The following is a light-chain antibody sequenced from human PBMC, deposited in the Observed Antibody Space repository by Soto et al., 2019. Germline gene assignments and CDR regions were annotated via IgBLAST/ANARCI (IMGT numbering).Light chain of an antibody. V-gene: IGKV3-15*01. CDR2: GAS. Sequence: EIVMTQSPATLSVSPGERATLSCRASQSVSSNLAWYQQKPGQSPRLLIYGASTRATGIPARFSGSGSGTEFTLTISGLQSEDFAVYYGQQYNNWPPLTFGGGTKVEIK. CDR1: QSVSSN. CDR3: QQYNNWPPLT. J-gene: IGKJ4*01.